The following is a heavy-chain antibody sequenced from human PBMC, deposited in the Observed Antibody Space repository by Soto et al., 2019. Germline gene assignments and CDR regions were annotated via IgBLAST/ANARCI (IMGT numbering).Heavy chain of an antibody. J-gene: IGHJ4*02. CDR2: IYYSGST. D-gene: IGHD3-22*01. V-gene: IGHV4-30-4*01. CDR1: GGSISSGDYY. CDR3: ARYYDSSGFLVDFDY. Sequence: SETLSLTCTVSGGSISSGDYYWSWIRQPPGKGLEWIGYIYYSGSTYYNPSPKSRVTISVDTSKNQFSLKLSSVTAADTAVYYCARYYDSSGFLVDFDYWGQGTLVTVSS.